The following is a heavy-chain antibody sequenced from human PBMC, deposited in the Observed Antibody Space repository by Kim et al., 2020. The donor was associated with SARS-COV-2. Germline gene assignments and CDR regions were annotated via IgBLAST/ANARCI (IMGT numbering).Heavy chain of an antibody. Sequence: ASVKVSCKASGYTFSGYDMHWVRQAPGQGLEWMGWINPNSGGTNYAQKFQGRVTMTRGTSISIVYMELSRLRSDDTAVYYCARVNYYDSSAKEAFDYWGQGTLVTVSS. CDR1: GYTFSGYD. CDR3: ARVNYYDSSAKEAFDY. J-gene: IGHJ4*02. CDR2: INPNSGGT. D-gene: IGHD3-22*01. V-gene: IGHV1-2*02.